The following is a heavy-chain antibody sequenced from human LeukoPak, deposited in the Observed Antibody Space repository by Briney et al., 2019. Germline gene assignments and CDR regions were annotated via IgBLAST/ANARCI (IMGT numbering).Heavy chain of an antibody. CDR1: GFTFSSYA. CDR2: ISYDGSNK. Sequence: GGSLRLSCAASGFTFSSYAMHWVRQAPGKGLEWVAVISYDGSNKYYADSVKGRFTISRDNSKNTLYLQMNSLRAEDTAVYYCARDYNVWGSKAHFDYWGQGTLVTVPS. D-gene: IGHD3-16*01. V-gene: IGHV3-30*04. J-gene: IGHJ4*02. CDR3: ARDYNVWGSKAHFDY.